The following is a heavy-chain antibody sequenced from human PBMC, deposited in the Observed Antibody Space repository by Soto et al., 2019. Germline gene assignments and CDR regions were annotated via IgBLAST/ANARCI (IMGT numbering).Heavy chain of an antibody. V-gene: IGHV2-5*01. CDR2: IYWNDDK. D-gene: IGHD2-8*02. J-gene: IGHJ4*02. CDR1: GFSLTISWG. CDR3: VHPGAATSFYMFYFDY. Sequence: SGPTLVNPTQTLTLTCTFSGFSLTISWGMCWNRQPPGKALEWLALIYWNDDKYYSPSLKGRLTITKDTSKNQMVLTMTNMDPVDTATYYCVHPGAATSFYMFYFDYWGQGIPVTVSS.